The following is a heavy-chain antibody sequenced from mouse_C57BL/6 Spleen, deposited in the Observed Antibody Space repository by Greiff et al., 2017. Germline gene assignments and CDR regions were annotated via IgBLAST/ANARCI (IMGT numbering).Heavy chain of an antibody. CDR3: ARGGPRLYFDV. J-gene: IGHJ1*03. V-gene: IGHV1-63*01. CDR1: GYTFTNYW. D-gene: IGHD1-2*01. Sequence: QVQLQQSGAELVRPGTSVKMSCKASGYTFTNYWIGWAKQRPGHGLEWIGDIYPGGGYTNYTEKFKGKATLTADTSSSTAYMQFSSLTSEDSAIYYCARGGPRLYFDVWGTGTTVTVSS. CDR2: IYPGGGYT.